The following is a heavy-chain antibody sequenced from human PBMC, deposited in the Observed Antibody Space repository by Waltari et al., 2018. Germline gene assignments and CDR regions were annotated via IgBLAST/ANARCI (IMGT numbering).Heavy chain of an antibody. J-gene: IGHJ4*02. D-gene: IGHD3-22*01. CDR1: GYTLTELA. CDR2: FEPQEGEI. V-gene: IGHV1-24*01. Sequence: QVQLVQSGAEVKKPGASVKVSCKVSGYTLTELAMHWVRQAPGKGLEWMGGFEPQEGEIVFAPKFQGRVSMTEDTSTDTAYLEVTSLKSEDTAIYYCASWRRGNYYYHPVGDWGQGTWVTVSS. CDR3: ASWRRGNYYYHPVGD.